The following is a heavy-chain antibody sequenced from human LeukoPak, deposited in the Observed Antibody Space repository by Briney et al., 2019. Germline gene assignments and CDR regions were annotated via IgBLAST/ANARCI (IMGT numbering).Heavy chain of an antibody. V-gene: IGHV4-4*07. Sequence: SETLSLTCTVSGGSVSTFYWSWIRQPAGKGLEWIGRIFTSGTTNYNPSLKSRVTMSVDTSKNQLSLKLSSVTAADTAVYYCARGHYDFDYWGQGTLVTVSS. CDR3: ARGHYDFDY. CDR2: IFTSGTT. CDR1: GGSVSTFY. D-gene: IGHD3-3*01. J-gene: IGHJ4*02.